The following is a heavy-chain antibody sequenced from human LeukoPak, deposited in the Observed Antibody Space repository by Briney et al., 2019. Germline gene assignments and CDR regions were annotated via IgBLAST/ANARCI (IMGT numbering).Heavy chain of an antibody. CDR1: GASVSSIGYY. CDR3: ARAEGPTMVRGVIIAPFDY. J-gene: IGHJ4*02. Sequence: PSETLSLTCGVSGASVSSIGYYWSWIRQPPGKGLEWIGYIYHSGSTYYNPSLKSRVTISVDRSKNQFSLKLSSVTAADTAVYYCARAEGPTMVRGVIIAPFDYWGQGTLVTVSS. CDR2: IYHSGST. V-gene: IGHV4-30-2*01. D-gene: IGHD3-10*01.